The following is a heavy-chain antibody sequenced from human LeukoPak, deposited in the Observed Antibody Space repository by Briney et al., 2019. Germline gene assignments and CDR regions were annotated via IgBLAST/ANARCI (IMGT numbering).Heavy chain of an antibody. Sequence: SVKVPCKASGGTLSSYAISWVRQAPGQGLEWMGRIIPIFGTANYAQKFQGRVTITTDESTSTAYMELSSLRSEDTAVYYCARDRSRGYSYGYCFDYWGQGTLVTVSS. D-gene: IGHD5-18*01. CDR1: GGTLSSYA. J-gene: IGHJ4*02. V-gene: IGHV1-69*05. CDR3: ARDRSRGYSYGYCFDY. CDR2: IIPIFGTA.